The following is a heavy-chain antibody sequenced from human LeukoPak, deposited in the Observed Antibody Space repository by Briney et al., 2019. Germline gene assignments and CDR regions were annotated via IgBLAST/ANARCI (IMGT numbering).Heavy chain of an antibody. CDR1: GFTFSSYW. J-gene: IGHJ4*02. D-gene: IGHD3-3*01. CDR2: IKQDGSEK. V-gene: IGHV3-7*01. Sequence: GGSLRLSCAASGFTFSSYWMSWVRQAPGKGLEWVANIKQDGSEKYYVDSVKGRFTISRDNAKNSLYLQMNGLRAEDTVVYYCAREGNAIFGVVTPTYYFDYWGQGTLVTVSS. CDR3: AREGNAIFGVVTPTYYFDY.